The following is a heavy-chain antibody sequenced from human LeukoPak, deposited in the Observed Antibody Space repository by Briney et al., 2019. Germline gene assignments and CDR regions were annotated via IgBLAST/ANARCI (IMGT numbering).Heavy chain of an antibody. CDR3: AQVGAYGDYGSIDY. D-gene: IGHD4-17*01. V-gene: IGHV3-21*01. CDR1: GFTFSSYT. J-gene: IGHJ4*02. Sequence: PGGSLRLSCAASGFTFSSYTMNWVRQAPGKGLEWVSSISSSSSYIYYADSVKGRFTISRDNSKNTLYLQMNSLRSKDTAVYYCAQVGAYGDYGSIDYWGQGTLVTVSS. CDR2: ISSSSSYI.